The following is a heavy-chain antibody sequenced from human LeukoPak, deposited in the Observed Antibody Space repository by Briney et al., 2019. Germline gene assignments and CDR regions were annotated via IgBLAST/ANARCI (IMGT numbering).Heavy chain of an antibody. CDR2: INPNSGGT. CDR3: ARDFGLRQWLVKYYYYYYGMDV. V-gene: IGHV1-2*02. CDR1: GYTFTGYY. D-gene: IGHD6-19*01. Sequence: ASVKVPCKASGYTFTGYYMHWVRQAPGQGLEWMGWINPNSGGTNYAQKLQGRVTMTTDTSTSTAYMELRSLRSDDTAVYYCARDFGLRQWLVKYYYYYYGMDVWGQGTTVTVSS. J-gene: IGHJ6*02.